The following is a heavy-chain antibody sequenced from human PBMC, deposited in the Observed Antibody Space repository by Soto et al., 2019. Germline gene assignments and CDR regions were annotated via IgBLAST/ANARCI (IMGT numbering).Heavy chain of an antibody. J-gene: IGHJ6*02. CDR1: GFTFSSYG. V-gene: IGHV3-33*01. CDR3: ARDWRASSSFYYYYGMDV. CDR2: IWYDGSNK. Sequence: QVQLVESGGGVVQPGRSLRLSCAASGFTFSSYGMHWVRQAPAKGLEWVAVIWYDGSNKYYADSVKGRFTISRDNSKNTLYLQMNSLRAEDTAVYYCARDWRASSSFYYYYGMDVWGQGTTVTVSS. D-gene: IGHD6-6*01.